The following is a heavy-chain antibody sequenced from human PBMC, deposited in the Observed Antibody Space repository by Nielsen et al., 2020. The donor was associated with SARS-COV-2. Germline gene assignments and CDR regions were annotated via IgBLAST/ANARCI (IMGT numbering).Heavy chain of an antibody. CDR2: IWYDGGNK. CDR1: GFTFSTYG. J-gene: IGHJ5*02. CDR3: ARDNAASFDT. V-gene: IGHV3-33*08. D-gene: IGHD6-13*01. Sequence: GESLKISCAASGFTFSTYGFHWVRQAPGKGLEWVAVIWYDGGNKYYADSVKGRFTISRDDSKSTLYLQMDGLRAEDTAVYYCARDNAASFDTWGQGTLVTVSS.